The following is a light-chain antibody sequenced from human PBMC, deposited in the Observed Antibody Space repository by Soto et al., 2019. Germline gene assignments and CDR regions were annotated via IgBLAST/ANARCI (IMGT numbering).Light chain of an antibody. CDR1: QSISTY. J-gene: IGKJ1*01. CDR2: GAS. V-gene: IGKV1-39*01. Sequence: QMTQSPSSLSASVGDRVTITCRASQSISTYLNWYQHKPGKAPKVLINGASRLHTAVPSRFSGSGSGTDFTLTISSLQPEDCATYFCQQKYRLPRTFGQGTQVEIK. CDR3: QQKYRLPRT.